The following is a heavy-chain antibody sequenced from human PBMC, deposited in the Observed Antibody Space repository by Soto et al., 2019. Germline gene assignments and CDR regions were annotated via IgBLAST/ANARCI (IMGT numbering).Heavy chain of an antibody. CDR3: ARGGYLRSGYFDY. CDR1: GGSFSGYY. J-gene: IGHJ4*02. CDR2: INHSGST. V-gene: IGHV4-34*01. D-gene: IGHD2-15*01. Sequence: XGTLALTCAVYGGSFSGYYWSGIRQPPGKGLEWIGEINHSGSTNYNPSLKSRVTISVDTSKNQFSLKLSSVTAADTAVYYCARGGYLRSGYFDYWGQGTQVTVSS.